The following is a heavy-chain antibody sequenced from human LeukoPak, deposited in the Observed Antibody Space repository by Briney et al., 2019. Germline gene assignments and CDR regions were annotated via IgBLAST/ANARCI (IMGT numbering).Heavy chain of an antibody. J-gene: IGHJ4*02. CDR2: VNPNSCNT. V-gene: IGHV1-8*01. CDR1: GYTLPSYY. CDR3: ARGTYYYDSSGYYYFDY. D-gene: IGHD3-22*01. Sequence: ASVQVPCKACGYTLPSYYIIWVRQAPAHGREWMGWVNPNSCNTGYAQEFQPRVTMTRNTSIRTAYMELSSLRSEATAVYYCARGTYYYDSSGYYYFDYWGQGTLVTVSS.